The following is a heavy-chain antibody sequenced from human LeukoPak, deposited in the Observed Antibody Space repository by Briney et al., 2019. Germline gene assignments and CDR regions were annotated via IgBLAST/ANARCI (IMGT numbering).Heavy chain of an antibody. J-gene: IGHJ4*02. CDR1: GGSFSGYY. V-gene: IGHV4-59*08. D-gene: IGHD4-17*01. CDR3: ARHLTVNFDY. Sequence: PSETLSLTCAVYGGSFSGYYWSWIRQPPGKGLEWIGYIYYSGSTNYNPSLKSRVTISVDTSKNQSSLKLSSVTAADTAVYYCARHLTVNFDYWGQGTLVTVSS. CDR2: IYYSGST.